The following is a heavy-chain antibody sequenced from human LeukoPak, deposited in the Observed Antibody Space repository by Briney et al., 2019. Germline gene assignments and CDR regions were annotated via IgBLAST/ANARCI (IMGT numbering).Heavy chain of an antibody. Sequence: ASVKVSCKASGGTFSSYAISWVRQAPGQGLEWMGGIIPIFGTANYAQKFQGRVTITADKSTSTGYMELSSLRSEDTAVYYCARDYSSSWYFDPWGQGTLVTVSS. CDR2: IIPIFGTA. J-gene: IGHJ4*02. D-gene: IGHD6-13*01. CDR3: ARDYSSSWYFDP. CDR1: GGTFSSYA. V-gene: IGHV1-69*06.